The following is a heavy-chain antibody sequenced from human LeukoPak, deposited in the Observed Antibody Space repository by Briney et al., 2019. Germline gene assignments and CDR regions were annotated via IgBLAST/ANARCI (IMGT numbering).Heavy chain of an antibody. CDR1: GFTFSSYW. V-gene: IGHV3-30*02. D-gene: IGHD5-18*01. Sequence: TGGSLRLSCAASGFTFSSYWMSWVRQAPGKGLEWVAFIQYNGTTKDYADSVKGRFTISRDNSKNTVSLQMNSLTAEDTALYYCAKDIRRGYNFGYDQFAYWGQGTLVTVSS. CDR2: IQYNGTTK. J-gene: IGHJ4*02. CDR3: AKDIRRGYNFGYDQFAY.